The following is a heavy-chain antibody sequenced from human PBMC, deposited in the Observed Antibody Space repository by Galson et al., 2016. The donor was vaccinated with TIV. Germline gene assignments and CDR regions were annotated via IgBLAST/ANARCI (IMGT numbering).Heavy chain of an antibody. CDR3: ARDAGQIVGTLESYDSSGYCDK. Sequence: SLRLSCAASGFSFTAYGMHWVRQAPGKGLEWVAFIRYDGCDQHYADSVKGRFTISRDNSKNTLYLQLNSLRPEDMAVYYCARDAGQIVGTLESYDSSGYCDKWGQGTLVTVSS. CDR1: GFSFTAYG. V-gene: IGHV3-30*02. CDR2: IRYDGCDQ. J-gene: IGHJ4*02. D-gene: IGHD3-22*01.